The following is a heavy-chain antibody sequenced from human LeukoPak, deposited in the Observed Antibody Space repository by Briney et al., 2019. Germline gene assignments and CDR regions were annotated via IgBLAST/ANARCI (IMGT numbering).Heavy chain of an antibody. J-gene: IGHJ4*02. V-gene: IGHV4-34*01. CDR2: INHSGST. Sequence: SETLSLTCAVYGGSFSGYYWSWIRQPPGKGLEWIGEINHSGSTNYNPSLKSRVTILVDTSKNQFSLKLSSVTAADTAVYYCARGPYRYGSGSYDYWGQGTLVTVSS. CDR3: ARGPYRYGSGSYDY. CDR1: GGSFSGYY. D-gene: IGHD3-10*01.